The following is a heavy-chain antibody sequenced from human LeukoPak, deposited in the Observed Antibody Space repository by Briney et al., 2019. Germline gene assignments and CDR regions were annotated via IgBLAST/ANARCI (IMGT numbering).Heavy chain of an antibody. V-gene: IGHV3-30*18. J-gene: IGHJ4*02. CDR1: GFTFSSYA. D-gene: IGHD6-19*01. CDR3: AKDGRDSSGWFYYFDY. Sequence: GGSLRLSCAASGFTFSSYAMSWVRQAPGKGLEWVGVISYDGSNKYYADSVKGRFTISRDNSKNTLYLQMNSLRAEDTAVYYCAKDGRDSSGWFYYFDYWGQGTLVTVSS. CDR2: ISYDGSNK.